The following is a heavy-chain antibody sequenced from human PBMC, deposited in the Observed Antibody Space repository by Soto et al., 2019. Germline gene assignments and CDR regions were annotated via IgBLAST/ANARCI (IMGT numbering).Heavy chain of an antibody. J-gene: IGHJ6*02. CDR3: ARGRSAKSWLRSLPGYYYYYGMDV. V-gene: IGHV4-4*07. D-gene: IGHD5-12*01. Sequence: TLSLTCTVSGGSISSYYWSWIRQPAGKGLEWIGRIYTSGSTNYNPSLKSRVTMSVDTSKNQFSLKLSSVTAADTAVYYCARGRSAKSWLRSLPGYYYYYGMDVWGQGTTVTVSS. CDR2: IYTSGST. CDR1: GGSISSYY.